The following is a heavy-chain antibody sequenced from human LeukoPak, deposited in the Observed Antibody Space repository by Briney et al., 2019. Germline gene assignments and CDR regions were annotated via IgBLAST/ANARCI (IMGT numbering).Heavy chain of an antibody. CDR2: IYYSRST. CDR3: ASCTSYDYFDY. CDR1: GGSISSSSYY. D-gene: IGHD2-8*01. J-gene: IGHJ4*02. Sequence: SETLSLTCTVSGGSISSSSYYWGWIRQPPGKGLEWIGSIYYSRSTYYNPSLKSRVTISVDTSKNQFSLKLSSVTAADTAVYYCASCTSYDYFDYWGQGTLVTVSS. V-gene: IGHV4-39*07.